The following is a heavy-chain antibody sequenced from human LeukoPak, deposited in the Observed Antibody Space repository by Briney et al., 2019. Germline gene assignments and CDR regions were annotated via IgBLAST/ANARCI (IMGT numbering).Heavy chain of an antibody. CDR2: IIGDGRST. CDR1: GFTFTSYA. Sequence: GGSLRLSCAASGFTFTSYAMSWVRQAPGKGLEWVSAIIGDGRSTYYADSVKGRFTISRDNSKNTLYLQMNSLRAEDTAVYYCAKGHIAVAGTGFDYWGQGTLVTVSS. V-gene: IGHV3-23*01. D-gene: IGHD6-19*01. CDR3: AKGHIAVAGTGFDY. J-gene: IGHJ4*02.